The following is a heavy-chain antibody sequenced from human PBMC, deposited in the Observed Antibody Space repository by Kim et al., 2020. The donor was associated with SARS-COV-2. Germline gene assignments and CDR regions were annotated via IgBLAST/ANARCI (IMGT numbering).Heavy chain of an antibody. Sequence: STYYTPSLKSRVTISVDTSKNQFSLKLSSVTAADTAVYYCARGTGSGRFYWGQGTLVTVSS. D-gene: IGHD3-10*01. CDR2: ST. CDR3: ARGTGSGRFY. V-gene: IGHV4-31*02. J-gene: IGHJ4*02.